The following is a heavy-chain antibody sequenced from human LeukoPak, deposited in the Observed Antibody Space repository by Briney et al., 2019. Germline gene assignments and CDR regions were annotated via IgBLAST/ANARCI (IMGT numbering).Heavy chain of an antibody. Sequence: SETLSLTCTVSGDSVSNGNYYWSWLRQPPGKALEWIGYIYYTGKTYYNPSLEGRVTILVDTSRNHSSVKLSSVTAAETAVYYCARSQNYYGSGDYWSQGTLVTVSS. D-gene: IGHD3-10*01. V-gene: IGHV4-61*03. CDR1: GDSVSNGNYY. J-gene: IGHJ4*02. CDR3: ARSQNYYGSGDY. CDR2: IYYTGKT.